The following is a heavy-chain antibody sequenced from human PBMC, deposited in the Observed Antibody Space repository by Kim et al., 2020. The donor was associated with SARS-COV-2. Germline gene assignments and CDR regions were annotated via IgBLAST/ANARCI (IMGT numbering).Heavy chain of an antibody. D-gene: IGHD2-21*02. Sequence: GGSLRLSCAASGFSFRSYAMNWVRQAPGKGLEWVSGISGSGGRRDYADFVKGRFTISRDNSKNTLYLQMNSLRAEDTAIYYCVKSEFMTTVVTDGILRNYFYSMDVWGQGTTVTVSS. CDR3: VKSEFMTTVVTDGILRNYFYSMDV. CDR2: ISGSGGRR. J-gene: IGHJ6*02. CDR1: GFSFRSYA. V-gene: IGHV3-23*01.